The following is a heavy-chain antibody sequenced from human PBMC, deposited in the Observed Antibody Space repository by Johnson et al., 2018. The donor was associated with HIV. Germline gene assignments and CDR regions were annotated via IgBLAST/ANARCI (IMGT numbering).Heavy chain of an antibody. CDR3: AKDLYSSSWTIDAFDV. V-gene: IGHV3-33*06. D-gene: IGHD6-13*01. Sequence: VQLVESGGGVVQPGRSLRLSCAASGFTFSSYGMHWVRQAPGKGLEWVAVIWSDGTNKYYTDSVKGRFTISRDNSKNTPLLHMNSLRAEDTAVYHCAKDLYSSSWTIDAFDVWGQGTMVTVSS. J-gene: IGHJ3*01. CDR2: IWSDGTNK. CDR1: GFTFSSYG.